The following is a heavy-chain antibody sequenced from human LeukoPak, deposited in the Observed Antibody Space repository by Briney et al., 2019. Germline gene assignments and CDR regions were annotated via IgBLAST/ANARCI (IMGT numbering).Heavy chain of an antibody. V-gene: IGHV3-21*01. CDR2: ISSSGRYT. CDR3: ARVAEAAAFDY. D-gene: IGHD6-13*01. CDR1: GFTFSTYC. J-gene: IGHJ4*02. Sequence: GGSLRLSCAASGFTFSTYCMTWLRQTPGKGLEWVSSISSSGRYTYYSDSVKGRFTISRDNAKNSLYLQMNSLRAEDTAVYYCARVAEAAAFDYWGQGTLVTVSS.